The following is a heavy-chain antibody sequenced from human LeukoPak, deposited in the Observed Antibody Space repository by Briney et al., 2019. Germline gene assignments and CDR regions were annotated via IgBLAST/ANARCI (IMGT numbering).Heavy chain of an antibody. J-gene: IGHJ6*02. CDR2: IYPGDSDT. CDR3: ARSIVGATMVRWYYYYGMDV. CDR1: GYSFTSYW. V-gene: IGHV5-51*01. D-gene: IGHD1-26*01. Sequence: GESLKISCKGSGYSFTSYWIGWVRQMPGKGLEWMGIIYPGDSDTRYSPSFQGQVTISADKSISTAYLQWSSLKASDTAMYYCARSIVGATMVRWYYYYGMDVWGQGTTVTVSS.